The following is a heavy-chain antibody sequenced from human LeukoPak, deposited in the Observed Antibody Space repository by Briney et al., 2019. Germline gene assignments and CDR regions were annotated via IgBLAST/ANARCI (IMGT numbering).Heavy chain of an antibody. Sequence: GGSLSLSCAASGFTFNIYAINWVRQAPGKGLEWVSSINTVATYIYYADSVRGRFTISRDNAKNSVYLQMDSLRAEDTGVYYCARLRRNGDSGGFYYYYDYWGQGALVTVSS. CDR1: GFTFNIYA. V-gene: IGHV3-21*01. CDR2: INTVATYI. D-gene: IGHD3-22*01. CDR3: ARLRRNGDSGGFYYYYDY. J-gene: IGHJ4*02.